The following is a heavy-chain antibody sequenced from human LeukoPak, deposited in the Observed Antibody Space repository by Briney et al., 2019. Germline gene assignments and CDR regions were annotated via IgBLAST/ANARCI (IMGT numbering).Heavy chain of an antibody. Sequence: GASVKVSCKASGGTFSSYAISWVRQAPGQGLEWMGGIIPIFGTANYAQKFQGRVTITADESTSTAYMELSSLRSEDTAVYYCARDCSSTSCWGGDAFDIWGQGTMVTVPS. CDR3: ARDCSSTSCWGGDAFDI. CDR2: IIPIFGTA. D-gene: IGHD2-2*01. CDR1: GGTFSSYA. J-gene: IGHJ3*02. V-gene: IGHV1-69*13.